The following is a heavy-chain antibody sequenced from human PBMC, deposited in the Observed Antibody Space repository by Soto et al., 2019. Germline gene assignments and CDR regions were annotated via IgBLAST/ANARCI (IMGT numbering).Heavy chain of an antibody. Sequence: SETLSLTCAVYGGSFSGYYWSWIRQPPGKGLEWIGEINHSGSTNYNPSLKSRVTISVDTSKNQFSLKLSSVTAADTAVYYCARKGPVTMVRGVTKPPFDYWGQGTLVNVSS. D-gene: IGHD3-10*01. J-gene: IGHJ4*02. V-gene: IGHV4-34*01. CDR3: ARKGPVTMVRGVTKPPFDY. CDR2: INHSGST. CDR1: GGSFSGYY.